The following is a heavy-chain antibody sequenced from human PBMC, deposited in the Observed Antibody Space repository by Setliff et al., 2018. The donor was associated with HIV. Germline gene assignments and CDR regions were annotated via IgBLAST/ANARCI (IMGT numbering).Heavy chain of an antibody. Sequence: GASVKVSCKASGGTFSNYGMSWVRQAPGQGLEWMGGIIPISGTANYAQKLQGRVTITTDESTSTAYMELSGLRSEDTAVYYCAREAGYGDGYFQHWGQGTLVTVSS. CDR3: AREAGYGDGYFQH. V-gene: IGHV1-69*05. J-gene: IGHJ1*01. CDR2: IIPISGTA. CDR1: GGTFSNYG. D-gene: IGHD4-17*01.